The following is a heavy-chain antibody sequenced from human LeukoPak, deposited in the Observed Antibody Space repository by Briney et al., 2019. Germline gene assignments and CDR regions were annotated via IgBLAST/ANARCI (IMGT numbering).Heavy chain of an antibody. CDR3: AAVHSSSDYFDY. J-gene: IGHJ4*02. V-gene: IGHV4-59*01. CDR1: GGSISSYY. D-gene: IGHD6-6*01. CDR2: IYYSGST. Sequence: SETLSLTCTVSGGSISSYYWSWIRQSPGKGLEWIGYIYYSGSTNYNPSLKSRVTISVDTSKNQFSLKLSSVTAADTAVYYCAAVHSSSDYFDYWGQGTLVTVSS.